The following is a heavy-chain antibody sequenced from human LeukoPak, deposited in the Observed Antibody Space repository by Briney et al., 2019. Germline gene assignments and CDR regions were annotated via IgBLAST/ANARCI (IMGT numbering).Heavy chain of an antibody. CDR2: INSDGSST. CDR1: GSTFRSYW. J-gene: IGHJ5*02. Sequence: PTGGSLRLSCAASGSTFRSYWMHWVRQAPGKGLVWVSRINSDGSSTSYADSVKGRFTISRDSAKNSLYLQMNSLRAEDSAVYYCAKASYPHSGAWYNLLSWGRGTLVTVSS. CDR3: AKASYPHSGAWYNLLS. D-gene: IGHD6-13*01. V-gene: IGHV3-74*01.